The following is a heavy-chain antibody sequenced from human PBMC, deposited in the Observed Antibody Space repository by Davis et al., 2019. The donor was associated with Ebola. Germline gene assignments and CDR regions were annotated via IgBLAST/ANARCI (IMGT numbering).Heavy chain of an antibody. CDR3: SKDKTMATQYWYFDL. CDR2: IRNDGSKE. Sequence: GGSLRLSCAASGFTFSTYGMHWVRQAPGKGLEWVAFIRNDGSKEYYVDSVKGRFTISRDNSKNTFYLQMNSPRAEDTAPYYCSKDKTMATQYWYFDLWGRGTLVTVSS. D-gene: IGHD4/OR15-4a*01. V-gene: IGHV3-30*02. CDR1: GFTFSTYG. J-gene: IGHJ2*01.